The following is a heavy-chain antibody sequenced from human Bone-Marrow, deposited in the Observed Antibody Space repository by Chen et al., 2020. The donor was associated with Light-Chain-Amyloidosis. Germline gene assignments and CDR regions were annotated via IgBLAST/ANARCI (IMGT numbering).Heavy chain of an antibody. Sequence: EAQLLQSGGGLVQPGGSLRLSCAASGFTVSSNYLSWVRQAPGKGLEWVSVIFSGGNTYYADSVKGRFTISRDNSKNTLYLQMNSLRAEDTAVYYCAGMDRSGYYHFQYWGQGTLVTVSS. CDR3: AGMDRSGYYHFQY. CDR1: GFTVSSNY. J-gene: IGHJ4*02. CDR2: IFSGGNT. V-gene: IGHV3-66*01. D-gene: IGHD3-22*01.